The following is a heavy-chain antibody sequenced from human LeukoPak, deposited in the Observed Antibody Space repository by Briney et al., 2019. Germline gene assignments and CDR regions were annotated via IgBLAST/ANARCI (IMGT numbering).Heavy chain of an antibody. CDR2: VDHTGST. Sequence: SETLSLTCTVSDDSITMYYWTWIRQPPGKGLEWIGYVDHTGSTKFNPSLNGRVSISRDTSNNFFSLRLRSVAAADTAVYFCARGRVSSSTWYSTYYYFFYMDFWGKGTTVTVS. CDR1: DDSITMYY. V-gene: IGHV4-59*01. CDR3: ARGRVSSSTWYSTYYYFFYMDF. J-gene: IGHJ6*03. D-gene: IGHD4-11*01.